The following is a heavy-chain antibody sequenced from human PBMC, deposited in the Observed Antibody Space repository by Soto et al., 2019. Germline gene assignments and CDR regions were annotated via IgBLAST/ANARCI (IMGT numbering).Heavy chain of an antibody. CDR1: GFTFKSHD. Sequence: QVQLVQSGGTVVQPGRSLRLSCVASGFTFKSHDMYWVRQAPGKGLEWVATIWYDGSYKYYADSVKGRFTISRDNSDNTLYLQVNSLRAEDTAVYYCARGVGVGSRALDYWGQGTLVIVS. J-gene: IGHJ4*02. CDR2: IWYDGSYK. V-gene: IGHV3-33*07. D-gene: IGHD3-3*01. CDR3: ARGVGVGSRALDY.